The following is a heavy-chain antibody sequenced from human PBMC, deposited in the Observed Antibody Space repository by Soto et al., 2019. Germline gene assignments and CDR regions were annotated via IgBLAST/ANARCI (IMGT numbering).Heavy chain of an antibody. V-gene: IGHV1-69*13. J-gene: IGHJ6*02. D-gene: IGHD6-13*01. CDR3: ASHIAAAGYYYYYGMDV. CDR1: GGTFSSYA. Sequence: SVKVSCKASGGTFSSYAISWARQAPGQGLEWMGGIIPIFGTANYAQKFQGRVTITADESTSTAYMELSSLRSEDTAVYYCASHIAAAGYYYYYGMDVWGQGTTVTVSS. CDR2: IIPIFGTA.